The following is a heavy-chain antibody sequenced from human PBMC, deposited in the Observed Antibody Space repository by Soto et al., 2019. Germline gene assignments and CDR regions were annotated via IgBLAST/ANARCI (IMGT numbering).Heavy chain of an antibody. J-gene: IGHJ4*02. D-gene: IGHD3-16*01. CDR2: IKQDGSEK. V-gene: IGHV3-7*01. Sequence: WGSLRLSCAASGFTFSSYWMSWVRQAPGKGLEWVANIKQDGSEKYYVDSVKGRFTISRDNAKNSLYLQMNSLRAEDTAVYYCASGPEWGSFYYFDYWGQGTLVTVSS. CDR1: GFTFSSYW. CDR3: ASGPEWGSFYYFDY.